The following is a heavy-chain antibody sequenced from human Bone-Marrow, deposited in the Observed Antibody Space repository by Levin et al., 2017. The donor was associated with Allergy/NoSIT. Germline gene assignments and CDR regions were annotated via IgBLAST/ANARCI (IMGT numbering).Heavy chain of an antibody. D-gene: IGHD5/OR15-5a*01. J-gene: IGHJ4*02. Sequence: GGSLRLSCAASGFTFSSYALSWVRQAPGKGLEWVSSISGGGTYTYYTDSVKGQFTISRDNSKNTLYLQMDSLRAEDTAIYYWAKDRRGGNSVSYYMVFDNWGQETRSPSPQ. CDR3: AKDRRGGNSVSYYMVFDN. CDR2: ISGGGTYT. CDR1: GFTFSSYA. V-gene: IGHV3-23*01.